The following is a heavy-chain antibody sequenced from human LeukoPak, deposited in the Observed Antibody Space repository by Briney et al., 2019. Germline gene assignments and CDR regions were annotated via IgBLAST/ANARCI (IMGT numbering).Heavy chain of an antibody. J-gene: IGHJ3*02. CDR1: GGTFSSYA. CDR3: ARARIVVVPAATAPAFDI. D-gene: IGHD2-2*01. V-gene: IGHV1-69*04. CDR2: IIPILGIA. Sequence: SVKVSCKASGGTFSSYAISWVRQAPGQGLEWMGRIIPILGIANYAQKFQGRVTITADKSTSTAYMELSSLRSEDTAVYYCARARIVVVPAATAPAFDIWGQGTMVTVSS.